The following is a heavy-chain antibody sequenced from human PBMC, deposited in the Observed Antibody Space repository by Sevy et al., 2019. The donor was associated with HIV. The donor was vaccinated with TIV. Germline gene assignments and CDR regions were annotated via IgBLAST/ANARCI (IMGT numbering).Heavy chain of an antibody. Sequence: GGSLRLSCAASGFTFSSYGMHWVRQAPGKGLEWVAFIRYDGSNKYYADSVKGRFTISRDNSKNTLYLQMNSLRAEDTVVYYCAKDLAVAGPYYFDYWGQGTLVTVSS. CDR2: IRYDGSNK. V-gene: IGHV3-30*02. CDR3: AKDLAVAGPYYFDY. CDR1: GFTFSSYG. J-gene: IGHJ4*02. D-gene: IGHD6-19*01.